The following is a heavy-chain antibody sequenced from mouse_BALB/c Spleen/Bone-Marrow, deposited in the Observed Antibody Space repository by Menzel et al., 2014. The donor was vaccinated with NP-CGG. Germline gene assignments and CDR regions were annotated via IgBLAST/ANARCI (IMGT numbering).Heavy chain of an antibody. J-gene: IGHJ3*01. CDR1: GFNIKDTY. CDR3: ARNGNYGAWFAY. V-gene: IGHV14-3*02. D-gene: IGHD2-1*01. CDR2: DDPANGNT. Sequence: EVQLQQSGAELVNPGASVKLSCTASGFNIKDTYMHWVKQRPEQGLEWIGRDDPANGNTKYDPKFQGKATITADTSSNTAYLQLSSLTSEDTAVYYCARNGNYGAWFAYWGQGTLVTVSA.